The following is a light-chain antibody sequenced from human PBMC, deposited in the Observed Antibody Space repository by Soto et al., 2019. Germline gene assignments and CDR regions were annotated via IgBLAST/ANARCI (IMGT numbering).Light chain of an antibody. V-gene: IGKV1-39*01. CDR3: QQSYSTPPYT. CDR1: QSISSY. CDR2: AAS. J-gene: IGKJ2*01. Sequence: DIQMTQSPSSLSASVGDRVTITCRASQSISSYLNWYHQKPGKALELLIYAASSLQSGVPPSLSGSESETDFTLTISSLQPEDFATYYCQQSYSTPPYTFGQGTKLEIK.